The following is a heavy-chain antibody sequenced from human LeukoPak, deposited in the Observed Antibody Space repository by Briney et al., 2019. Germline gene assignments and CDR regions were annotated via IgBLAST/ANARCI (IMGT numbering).Heavy chain of an antibody. V-gene: IGHV3-11*01. D-gene: IGHD6-19*01. CDR1: GFTFSDYY. Sequence: PGGSLRLSCAASGFTFSDYYMSWIRQAPGKGLEWVSYISSSGSTIYYADSVKGRFTISRDNAKNSLYLQMTSLRVEDTAIYYCAQVRSYNSVWRFDYWGQGTLVTVSS. CDR2: ISSSGSTI. CDR3: AQVRSYNSVWRFDY. J-gene: IGHJ4*02.